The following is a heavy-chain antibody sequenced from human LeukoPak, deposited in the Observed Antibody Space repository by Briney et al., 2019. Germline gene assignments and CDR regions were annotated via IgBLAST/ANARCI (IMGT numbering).Heavy chain of an antibody. CDR2: IYYGGST. D-gene: IGHD3-22*01. V-gene: IGHV4-59*01. CDR3: ARAPAYYYDSSGVFDI. CDR1: GGSISSYY. Sequence: PETLSLTCTVSGGSISSYYWSWIRQPPGKGLEWIGYIYYGGSTNYNPSLKSRVTISVDTSKNQFSLKLSSVTAADTAVYYCARAPAYYYDSSGVFDIWGQGTMVTVSS. J-gene: IGHJ3*02.